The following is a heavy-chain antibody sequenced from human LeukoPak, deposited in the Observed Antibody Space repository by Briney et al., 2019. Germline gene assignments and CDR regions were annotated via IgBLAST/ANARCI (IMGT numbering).Heavy chain of an antibody. J-gene: IGHJ4*02. CDR3: ARDGDHCSSTSCYDY. V-gene: IGHV1-2*02. Sequence: GASVKVSCKASGYTFTGYYMHWVRQAPAQGLEWMGWINPNSGGTNYAQKFQGRVTMTRDASISTAYMELSRLRSDDTAVYYCARDGDHCSSTSCYDYWGQGTLVTVSS. D-gene: IGHD2-2*01. CDR2: INPNSGGT. CDR1: GYTFTGYY.